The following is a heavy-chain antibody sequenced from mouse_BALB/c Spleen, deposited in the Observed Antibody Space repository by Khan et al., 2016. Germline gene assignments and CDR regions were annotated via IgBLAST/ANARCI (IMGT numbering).Heavy chain of an antibody. D-gene: IGHD2-14*01. J-gene: IGHJ2*01. CDR1: GYTFTNYG. Sequence: QIQLVQSGPELKKPGETVKISCKASGYTFTNYGMNWVKQAPGKGLKWMGWINTYTGEPTYADDFKGRFAFSLETSASTAYLQINNLKNEDTATYFCARSDRYFDYWGQGTTLTVSS. CDR3: ARSDRYFDY. CDR2: INTYTGEP. V-gene: IGHV9-3-1*01.